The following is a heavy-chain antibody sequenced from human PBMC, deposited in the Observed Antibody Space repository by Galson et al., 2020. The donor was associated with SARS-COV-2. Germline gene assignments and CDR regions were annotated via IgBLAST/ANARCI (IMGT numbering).Heavy chain of an antibody. V-gene: IGHV3-23*01. CDR3: AKDRGYYSGIDAFDI. CDR1: DFTFATYT. D-gene: IGHD3-22*01. Sequence: GGSLRLSCAASDFTFATYTMSWVRQAPGKGLEWVSAIGPGGSTTHYADSVKGRFTISRDNSKNTLYLQMNSLRAEDTAVYYCAKDRGYYSGIDAFDIWGQGTMVTVSS. J-gene: IGHJ3*02. CDR2: IGPGGSTT.